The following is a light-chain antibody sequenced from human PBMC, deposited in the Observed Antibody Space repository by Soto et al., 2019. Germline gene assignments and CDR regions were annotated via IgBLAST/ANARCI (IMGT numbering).Light chain of an antibody. CDR2: GVT. CDR1: SSDVGRYNY. Sequence: QSALTQPASVSGSPGQAITISCTGTSSDVGRYNYVSWYQQYSGKAPKLMIYGVTNRPSGVSDRVSGSKSGNTASLTISGIQAEDEGEYYCSSFTTSSTLIFGGGTKLTVL. CDR3: SSFTTSSTLI. J-gene: IGLJ2*01. V-gene: IGLV2-14*03.